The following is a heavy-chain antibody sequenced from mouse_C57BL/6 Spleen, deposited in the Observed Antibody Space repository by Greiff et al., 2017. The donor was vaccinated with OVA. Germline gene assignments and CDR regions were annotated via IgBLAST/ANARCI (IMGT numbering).Heavy chain of an antibody. V-gene: IGHV5-6*02. Sequence: EVMLVESGGDLVKPGGSLKLSCAASGFTFSSYGMSWVRQTPDKRLEWVATISSGGSYTYYPDSVKGRFTISRDNAKNTLYLQMSSLKSEDTAMYYCARHRTTAPFAYWGQGTLVTVSA. CDR3: ARHRTTAPFAY. D-gene: IGHD1-2*01. J-gene: IGHJ3*01. CDR2: ISSGGSYT. CDR1: GFTFSSYG.